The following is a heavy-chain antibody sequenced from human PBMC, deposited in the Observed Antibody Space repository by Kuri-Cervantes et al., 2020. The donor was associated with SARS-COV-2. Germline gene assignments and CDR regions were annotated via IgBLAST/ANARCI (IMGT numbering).Heavy chain of an antibody. CDR1: GFTFSTFG. Sequence: GGSLRLSCAASGFTFSTFGIHWVRQASGKGLEWVGRIKNKANSYATAYAASVKGRFTVSRDDSKNTAYLQMNSLNTEDTALYYCTTAGATYYGDNWGQGTLVTVSS. CDR3: TTAGATYYGDN. J-gene: IGHJ4*02. CDR2: IKNKANSYAT. V-gene: IGHV3-73*01. D-gene: IGHD6-13*01.